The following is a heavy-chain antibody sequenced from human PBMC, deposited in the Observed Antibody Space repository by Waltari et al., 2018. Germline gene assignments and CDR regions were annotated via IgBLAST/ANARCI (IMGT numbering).Heavy chain of an antibody. CDR3: ARVQNWFDP. CDR2: IDYSGFT. J-gene: IGHJ5*02. V-gene: IGHV4-34*01. Sequence: QVQLQQWGAGLLRPSETLSLTGAVYGVSFNGYYWNWVRPPPGKGLEWIGEIDYSGFTTYNPSLKSRVTISLDTSKTQFSLSLNSVTAADTAVYYCARVQNWFDPWGQGTLVTVSS. CDR1: GVSFNGYY.